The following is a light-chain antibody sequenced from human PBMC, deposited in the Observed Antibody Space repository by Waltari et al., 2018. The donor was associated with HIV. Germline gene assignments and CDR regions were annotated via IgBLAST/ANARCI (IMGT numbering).Light chain of an antibody. CDR2: KDT. CDR3: QSSHSSGTYVV. Sequence: YKLTHPPSVTASPGQTACFTCSAFAFAKQYACWYQQNPGTAPVLLIYKDTERPSGIPERFSGASSGTTVTLTISGVQADDEAYYYCQSSHSSGTYVVFGGGTKLTVL. V-gene: IGLV3-25*03. J-gene: IGLJ2*01. CDR1: AFAKQY.